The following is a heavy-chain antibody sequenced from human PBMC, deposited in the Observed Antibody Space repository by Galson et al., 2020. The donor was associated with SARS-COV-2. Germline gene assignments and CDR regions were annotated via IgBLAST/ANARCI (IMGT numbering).Heavy chain of an antibody. CDR1: GGSFSGYY. J-gene: IGHJ5*02. Sequence: SETLSLTCAVYGGSFSGYYWSWIRQPPGKGLEWIGEINHSGSTNYNPSLKSRVTISVDTSKNQFSLKLSSVTAADTAVYYCARAGYSSSWYGVLNWFDPWGQGTLVTVSS. D-gene: IGHD6-13*01. CDR2: INHSGST. V-gene: IGHV4-34*01. CDR3: ARAGYSSSWYGVLNWFDP.